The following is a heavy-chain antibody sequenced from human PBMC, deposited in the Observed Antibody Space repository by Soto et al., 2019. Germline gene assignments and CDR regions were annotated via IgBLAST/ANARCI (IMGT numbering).Heavy chain of an antibody. Sequence: XTLSLPCVVSGXALTSYQWSWIRQVPGKGLELIAYTSYTGNTNYNPSLKSRVTISMDTSKNQVYLKLTSVTAAYTAVYYCARDMHAGFTHYFAPWGQGTLGTVSS. D-gene: IGHD1-26*01. CDR3: ARDMHAGFTHYFAP. CDR1: GXALTSYQ. CDR2: TSYTGNT. V-gene: IGHV4-59*01. J-gene: IGHJ5*02.